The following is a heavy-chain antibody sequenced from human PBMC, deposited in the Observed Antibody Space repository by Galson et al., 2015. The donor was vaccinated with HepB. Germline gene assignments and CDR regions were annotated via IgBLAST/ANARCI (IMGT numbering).Heavy chain of an antibody. CDR3: ARDDLIFGVDY. J-gene: IGHJ4*02. D-gene: IGHD3-3*01. CDR1: GFTFNIYP. V-gene: IGHV3-30-3*01. CDR2: ISHDGINK. Sequence: LRLSCAASGFTFNIYPMHWVRQAPGKGLEWVARISHDGINKNYEDSVKGRFTISRENSRNVVFLQLDSLRPEDTAVYYCARDDLIFGVDYWGRGTLVTVSS.